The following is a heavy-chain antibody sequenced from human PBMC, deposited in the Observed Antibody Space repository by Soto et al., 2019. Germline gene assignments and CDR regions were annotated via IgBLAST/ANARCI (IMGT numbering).Heavy chain of an antibody. J-gene: IGHJ4*02. V-gene: IGHV1-3*01. Sequence: ASVKVSCKASGYIFTIYAMHWVRQAPGQRLEWMGWINAGNGNTKCSQKFQGRVTLTTDPSASTAYMELTSLRFEDTAVYYCARDPALDYWGQGTLVT. CDR1: GYIFTIYA. CDR2: INAGNGNT. CDR3: ARDPALDY.